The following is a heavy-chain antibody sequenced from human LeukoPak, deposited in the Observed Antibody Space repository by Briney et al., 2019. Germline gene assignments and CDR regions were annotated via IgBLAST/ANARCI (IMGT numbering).Heavy chain of an antibody. CDR3: ARERIAGSFQADY. CDR2: INPNSGST. CDR1: GYTFTSYY. J-gene: IGHJ4*02. D-gene: IGHD6-13*01. Sequence: ASVKVFCKASGYTFTSYYMHWVRQAPGQGLEWMGWINPNSGSTNYAQKFQGRVTMTRDTSISTAYMELSRLRSDDTAVYYCARERIAGSFQADYWGQGTLVTVSS. V-gene: IGHV1-2*02.